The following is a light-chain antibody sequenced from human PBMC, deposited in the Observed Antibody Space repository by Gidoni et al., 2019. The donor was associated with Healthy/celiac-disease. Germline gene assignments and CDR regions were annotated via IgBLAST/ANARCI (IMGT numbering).Light chain of an antibody. Sequence: SYALPPPPSVSVSPGQTASITCSGDKLGDKYACWYQQKPGQSPVLVIYQDSKRPSGIPERFSGSNSGNTATLTISGTKAMDEADYYCQAWDSSTAAVVFGGGTKLTV. V-gene: IGLV3-1*01. CDR2: QDS. J-gene: IGLJ2*01. CDR1: KLGDKY. CDR3: QAWDSSTAAVV.